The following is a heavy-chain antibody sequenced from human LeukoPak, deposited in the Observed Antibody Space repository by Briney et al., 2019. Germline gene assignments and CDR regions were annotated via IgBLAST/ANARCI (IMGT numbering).Heavy chain of an antibody. J-gene: IGHJ6*02. CDR1: GYSFTTYW. Sequence: GESLKISCKSSGYSFTTYWIGWVRQMPGKGLAWMGVIYPADSDTRYSPSFQGQVTISADKSISTAYLQWSSLKASDTAMYYCARHGGYDILTGSSTTYGMDVWGQGTTVTVSS. CDR3: ARHGGYDILTGSSTTYGMDV. D-gene: IGHD3-9*01. CDR2: IYPADSDT. V-gene: IGHV5-51*01.